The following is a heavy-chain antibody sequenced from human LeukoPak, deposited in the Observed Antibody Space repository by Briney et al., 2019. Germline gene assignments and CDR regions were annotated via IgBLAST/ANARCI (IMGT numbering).Heavy chain of an antibody. J-gene: IGHJ6*03. V-gene: IGHV4-59*11. CDR2: IDHTGST. Sequence: SETLSLTCSVAGDSISIHYWSWIRQPPGKGLEWIGYIDHTGSTNYNPSLNSRVTISRDTSKNHFSLELSSVTAADTAVYFCARGRVSSSSWSSTYYYYFYMDVWGKGTTVTVSS. D-gene: IGHD6-13*01. CDR1: GDSISIHY. CDR3: ARGRVSSSSWSSTYYYYFYMDV.